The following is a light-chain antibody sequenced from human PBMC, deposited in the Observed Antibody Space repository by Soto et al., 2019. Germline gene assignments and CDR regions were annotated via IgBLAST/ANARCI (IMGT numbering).Light chain of an antibody. V-gene: IGKV1-5*01. J-gene: IGKJ4*01. CDR2: AAS. CDR3: QQYNSYSPLT. Sequence: DIQMTQSPSILSASVGDRVTITCRASQSIRSWLAWYQQKPGKAPKLLIYAASSLQSGVPSRCSGSGSGKEFTLTISSLQPDDFAAYYCQQYNSYSPLTFGGGTKVDIK. CDR1: QSIRSW.